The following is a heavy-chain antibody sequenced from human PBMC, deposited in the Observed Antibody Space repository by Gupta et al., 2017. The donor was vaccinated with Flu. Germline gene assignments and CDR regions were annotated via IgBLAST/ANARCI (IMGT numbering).Heavy chain of an antibody. CDR3: ASQYKGYSSTSYWKFDP. Sequence: QVQLQESGPGLVTPSQTLSLTCTVSGGSISSGSYYWSWIRQPAGKGLEWIGRIYTSGSTNYNPSLKSRVTISVDTSKNQFSLKLSSVTAADTAVYYCASQYKGYSSTSYWKFDPWGQGTLVTVSS. D-gene: IGHD2-2*01. CDR1: GGSISSGSYY. V-gene: IGHV4-61*02. J-gene: IGHJ5*02. CDR2: IYTSGST.